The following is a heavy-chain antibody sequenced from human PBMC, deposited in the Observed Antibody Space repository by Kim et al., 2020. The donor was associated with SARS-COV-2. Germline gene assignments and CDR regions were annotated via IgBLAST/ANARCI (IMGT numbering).Heavy chain of an antibody. D-gene: IGHD6-13*01. CDR2: ITGDATTT. V-gene: IGHV3-11*04. J-gene: IGHJ4*02. CDR3: ARARWRGITAAGLGYFDY. CDR1: GFTFNDFY. Sequence: GGSLRLSCAASGFTFNDFYMTWIRQAPGKGLEWVSYITGDATTTYHADSVKGRFTISRDNAKNSLYLQMNSLTAEDTGVYYCARARWRGITAAGLGYFDYWGQGTLVTVSS.